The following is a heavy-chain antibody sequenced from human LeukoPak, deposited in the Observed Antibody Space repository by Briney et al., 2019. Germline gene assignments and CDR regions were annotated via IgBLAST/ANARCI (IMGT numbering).Heavy chain of an antibody. J-gene: IGHJ4*02. V-gene: IGHV1-18*01. Sequence: ASVKVSCKASGYTFTSYGISWVRQAPGQGREWRGWISAYNGNTNYAQKLQCRVTMTTDTSTSTAYMELRSLRSDDAAVYYCARGPEDDSSGPHLDYWGQGTLVTVSS. CDR2: ISAYNGNT. CDR1: GYTFTSYG. CDR3: ARGPEDDSSGPHLDY. D-gene: IGHD3-22*01.